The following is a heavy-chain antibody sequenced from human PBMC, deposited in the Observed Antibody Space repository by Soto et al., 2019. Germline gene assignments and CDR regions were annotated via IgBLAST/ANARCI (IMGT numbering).Heavy chain of an antibody. J-gene: IGHJ6*02. V-gene: IGHV2-5*02. CDR2: IYWDDDK. CDR3: ARTPGSYYYYGMDV. D-gene: IGHD1-1*01. Sequence: QITLKESGPTLVKPTQTLTLTCTFSGFSLSTSGVGVGWIRQPPGKALEWLALIYWDDDKRYSPSLKSRLTITKDTSKNQVVLTMTNMDPVYTATYYCARTPGSYYYYGMDVWGQGTTVTVSS. CDR1: GFSLSTSGVG.